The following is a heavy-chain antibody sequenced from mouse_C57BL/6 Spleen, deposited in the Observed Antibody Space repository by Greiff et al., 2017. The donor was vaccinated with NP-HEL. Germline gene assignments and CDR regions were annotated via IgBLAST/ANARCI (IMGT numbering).Heavy chain of an antibody. V-gene: IGHV1-69*01. CDR3: ARRGYYYGSSGHYYAMDY. Sequence: VQLQQPGAELVLPGASVKLSCKASGYTFTSYWMHWVKQRPGQGLEWIGEIDPSDSYTTYNQKFKGKSTLTVDKSSSTAYMQLSSRTSEDSAVYYCARRGYYYGSSGHYYAMDYWGQGTSVTVSS. D-gene: IGHD1-1*01. CDR1: GYTFTSYW. CDR2: IDPSDSYT. J-gene: IGHJ4*01.